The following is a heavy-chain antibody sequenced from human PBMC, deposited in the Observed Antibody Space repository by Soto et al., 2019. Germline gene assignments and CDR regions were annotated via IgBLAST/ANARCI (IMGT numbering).Heavy chain of an antibody. CDR3: ARAGYSPPNWFDP. CDR2: IYYSGST. D-gene: IGHD5-12*01. V-gene: IGHV4-39*07. J-gene: IGHJ5*02. Sequence: SETLSLTCTVSGGSIISSSYCWGWIRQTPGKGLEWIGYIYYSGSTYYNPSLKSRVTISVDTSKNQFSLKLSSVTAADTAVYYCARAGYSPPNWFDPWGQGTLVPVSS. CDR1: GGSIISSSYC.